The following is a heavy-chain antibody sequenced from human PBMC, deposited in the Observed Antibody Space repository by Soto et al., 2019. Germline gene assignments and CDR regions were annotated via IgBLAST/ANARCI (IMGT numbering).Heavy chain of an antibody. CDR2: IIPILGIA. CDR1: GGSFRSYS. D-gene: IGHD3-22*01. V-gene: IGHV1-69*02. J-gene: IGHJ4*01. Sequence: SVKFSCKPSGGSFRSYSFGWLRQAPGQGLEWMGRIIPILGIANYAQKFHGRVTITADKSTSTAYMELSSLRSEDTAVYYCARSPYYYDSSGYYCDYWG. CDR3: ARSPYYYDSSGYYCDY.